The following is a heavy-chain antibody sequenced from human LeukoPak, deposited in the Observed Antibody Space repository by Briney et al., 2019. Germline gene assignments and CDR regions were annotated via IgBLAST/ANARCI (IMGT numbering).Heavy chain of an antibody. V-gene: IGHV1-46*01. CDR3: ARGRLGYDFWSGYNILSPAPLDY. Sequence: ASVKVSCKASGYTFTSYYMHWVRQAPGQGLEWMGIINPSGGSTSYAQKFQGRVTMTRDTSTSTVYMELSSLRSEDTAVYYCARGRLGYDFWSGYNILSPAPLDYWGQGTLVTVSS. D-gene: IGHD3-3*01. J-gene: IGHJ4*02. CDR2: INPSGGST. CDR1: GYTFTSYY.